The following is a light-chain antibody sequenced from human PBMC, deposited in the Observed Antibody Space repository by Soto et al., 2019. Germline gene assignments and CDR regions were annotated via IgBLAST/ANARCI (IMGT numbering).Light chain of an antibody. CDR3: LSYDSSNFV. Sequence: NFMLTQPHSVSEAPGKTLTISCTRSSGSIASYYVQWYQQRPGRAPTTVIYEDDDRPSGVPDRFSGSIDSSSTSASLTISGLKTEDEAEYYCLSYDSSNFVFGHRTKVTVL. CDR1: SGSIASYY. V-gene: IGLV6-57*04. CDR2: EDD. J-gene: IGLJ1*01.